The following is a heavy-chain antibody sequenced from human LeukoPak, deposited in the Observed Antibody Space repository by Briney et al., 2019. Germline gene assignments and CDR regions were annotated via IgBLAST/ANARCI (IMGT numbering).Heavy chain of an antibody. CDR1: GYTFTGYY. CDR3: ARGQGYFDWFHWFDP. Sequence: GASVKVSCKASGYTFTGYYIHWVRQAPGQGLEWMGRINPNSGGTNYAQKFQGRVTMTRDTSISTAYMELSRLRSDDTAVYYCARGQGYFDWFHWFDPWGQGTLVTVSS. V-gene: IGHV1-2*06. D-gene: IGHD3-9*01. J-gene: IGHJ5*02. CDR2: INPNSGGT.